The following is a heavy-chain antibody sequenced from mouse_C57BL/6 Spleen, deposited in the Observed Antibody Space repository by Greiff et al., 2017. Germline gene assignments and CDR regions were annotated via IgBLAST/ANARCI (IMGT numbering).Heavy chain of an antibody. CDR1: GYTFTSYG. CDR2: IYPRSGNT. J-gene: IGHJ2*01. D-gene: IGHD2-13*01. CDR3: ARPDYGDYDGGDPFDY. V-gene: IGHV1-81*01. Sequence: VKLVESGAELARPGASVKLSCKASGYTFTSYGISWVKQRTGQGLEWIGEIYPRSGNTYYNEKFKGKATLTADKSSSTAYMELRSLTSEDSAVYFCARPDYGDYDGGDPFDYWGQGTTLTVSS.